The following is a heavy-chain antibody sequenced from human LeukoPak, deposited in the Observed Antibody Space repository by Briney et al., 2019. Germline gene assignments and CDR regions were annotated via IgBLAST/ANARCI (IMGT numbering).Heavy chain of an antibody. V-gene: IGHV1-18*01. CDR3: AREDPSIAAGNFDY. CDR1: GYTFTSYG. J-gene: IGHJ4*02. CDR2: ISAYNGNT. D-gene: IGHD6-13*01. Sequence: GASVKVSCKASGYTFTSYGISWVRQAPGQGLEWMGWISAYNGNTNYAQRLQGRGTMTTDTSTSTAYMELRSLRSDDTAVYYCAREDPSIAAGNFDYWGQGTLVTVSS.